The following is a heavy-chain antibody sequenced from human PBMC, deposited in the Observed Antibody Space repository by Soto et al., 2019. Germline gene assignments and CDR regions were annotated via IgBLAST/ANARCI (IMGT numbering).Heavy chain of an antibody. CDR1: GYSFTSYW. V-gene: IGHV5-51*01. CDR3: ARYRDHSSGWYANWFDP. CDR2: IYPDDSDT. J-gene: IGHJ5*02. Sequence: SGESLKISCKGSGYSFTSYWIGWVRQMPGKGLEWMGIIYPDDSDTRYSPSFQGQVTISADKSISTAYLQWSSLKASDTAMYYCARYRDHSSGWYANWFDPWGQGTLVTVSS. D-gene: IGHD6-19*01.